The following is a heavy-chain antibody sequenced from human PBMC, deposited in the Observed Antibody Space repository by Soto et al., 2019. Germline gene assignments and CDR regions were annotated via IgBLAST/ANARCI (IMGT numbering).Heavy chain of an antibody. CDR1: GYTFTNYA. CDR2: INAGNGNT. V-gene: IGHV1-3*01. Sequence: QVQLVQSGAEVKKPGASVKVSCKASGYTFTNYAMHWVRQAPGQRLEWMGWINAGNGNTKYSQKFQGRVTITRDPSANTAYMELSSLRSEDTDVYYCARGGSLYWYFDLWGRGTLVTVSS. CDR3: ARGGSLYWYFDL. J-gene: IGHJ2*01. D-gene: IGHD1-26*01.